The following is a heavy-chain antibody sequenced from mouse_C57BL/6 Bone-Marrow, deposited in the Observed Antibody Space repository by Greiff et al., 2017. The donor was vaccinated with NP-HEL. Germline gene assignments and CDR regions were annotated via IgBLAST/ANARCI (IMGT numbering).Heavy chain of an antibody. V-gene: IGHV10-1*01. CDR1: GFSFNTYA. J-gene: IGHJ4*01. CDR3: VRYDYDGYYAMDY. Sequence: EVKLMESGGGLVQPKGSLKLSCAASGFSFNTYAMNWVRQAPGKGLEWVARIRSKSNNYATYYADSVKDRFTISRDDSESMLYLQMNNLKTEDTAMYYCVRYDYDGYYAMDYWGQGTSVTVSS. D-gene: IGHD2-4*01. CDR2: IRSKSNNYAT.